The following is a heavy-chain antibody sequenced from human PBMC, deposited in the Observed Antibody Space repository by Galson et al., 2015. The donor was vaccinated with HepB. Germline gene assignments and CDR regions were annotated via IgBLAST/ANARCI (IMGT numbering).Heavy chain of an antibody. CDR2: ISSSSSYI. D-gene: IGHD3-10*01. Sequence: SLRLSCAASGFTFSSYSMNWVRQAPGKGLEWVSSISSSSSYIYYADSVKGRFTISRDNAKNSLYLQMNSLRAEDTAVYYCAREGRGPGAVDYWGQGTLVTVSS. V-gene: IGHV3-21*01. CDR3: AREGRGPGAVDY. J-gene: IGHJ4*02. CDR1: GFTFSSYS.